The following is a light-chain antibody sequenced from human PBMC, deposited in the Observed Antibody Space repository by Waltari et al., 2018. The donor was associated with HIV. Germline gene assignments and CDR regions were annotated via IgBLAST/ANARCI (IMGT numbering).Light chain of an antibody. CDR2: GTD. V-gene: IGLV1-44*01. CDR3: ATWDDSLVRPGVV. CDR1: NSTIGTNA. J-gene: IGLJ2*01. Sequence: QSLLTQPPSASGTPGQRVTISCSGSNSTIGTNAVNWYQQVPGTAPKVIIYGTDQRPSGVPDRFSGSKSGTSASLAISALQSEDEADYYCATWDDSLVRPGVVFGGRTKLTVL.